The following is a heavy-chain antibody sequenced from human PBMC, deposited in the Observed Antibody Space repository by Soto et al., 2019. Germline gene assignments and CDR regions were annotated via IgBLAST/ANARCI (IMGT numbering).Heavy chain of an antibody. CDR2: INPSGGST. Sequence: SVKDSFKGSGYTFTSYYMHWVRQAPVQGLEWMGIINPSGGSTSYAQKFQGRVTMTRDTSTSTVYMELSSLRSEDTAVYYCARALRITMVRGVPGYWGQGTLVTVSS. J-gene: IGHJ4*02. V-gene: IGHV1-46*01. D-gene: IGHD3-10*01. CDR3: ARALRITMVRGVPGY. CDR1: GYTFTSYY.